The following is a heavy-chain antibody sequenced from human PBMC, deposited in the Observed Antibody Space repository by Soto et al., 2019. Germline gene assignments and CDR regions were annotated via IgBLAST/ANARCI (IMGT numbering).Heavy chain of an antibody. CDR2: INPSGGST. CDR3: ARDGGCSGGSCYSPFDY. CDR1: GYTFTSYY. D-gene: IGHD2-15*01. J-gene: IGHJ4*02. V-gene: IGHV1-46*03. Sequence: QVQLVQSGAEVKKPGASVKVSCKASGYTFTSYYMHWVRQAPGQGLEWMGIINPSGGSTSYAQKFQGRVTMTRDTSTSTVYMELSSLRSEDTAVYYCARDGGCSGGSCYSPFDYWGQGTLVTVSS.